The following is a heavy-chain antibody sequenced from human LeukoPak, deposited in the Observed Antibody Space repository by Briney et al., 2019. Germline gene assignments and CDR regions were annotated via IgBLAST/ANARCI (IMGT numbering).Heavy chain of an antibody. J-gene: IGHJ6*03. Sequence: GGSLRLSCAASGFTFSSYGMHWVRQAPGKGLEWVAFIRYDGSNKYYADSVKGRFTIPRDNSKNTLYLQMNSLRAEDTAVYYCAKDPRYYYYMDVWGKGTTVTISS. CDR3: AKDPRYYYYMDV. CDR1: GFTFSSYG. V-gene: IGHV3-30*02. CDR2: IRYDGSNK.